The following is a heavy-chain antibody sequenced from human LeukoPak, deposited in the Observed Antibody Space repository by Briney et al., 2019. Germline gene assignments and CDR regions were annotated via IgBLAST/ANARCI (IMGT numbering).Heavy chain of an antibody. CDR3: ARDHPTVTNCFDL. CDR2: ISRGSWCI. D-gene: IGHD4-17*01. V-gene: IGHV3-21*01. CDR1: GFTFSSFS. J-gene: IGHJ2*01. Sequence: PGGSLRLSCAASGFTFSSFSMNWVRQAPGKGLEWVSSISRGSWCIYHADSVKGRFTVSRDNAKDSLYLQMNSLRAEDTAVYYCARDHPTVTNCFDLWGRGTLVTVSS.